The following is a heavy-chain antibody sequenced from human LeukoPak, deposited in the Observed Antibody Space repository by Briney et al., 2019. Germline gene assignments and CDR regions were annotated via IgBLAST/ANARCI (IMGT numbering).Heavy chain of an antibody. CDR2: IYYSGST. CDR1: GGSISSYY. CDR3: ARSLSRYSGYSFFR. J-gene: IGHJ4*02. Sequence: SETLSLTCTVSGGSISSYYWSWIRQPPGKGLECIGYIYYSGSTNYNPSLTSRVTISVYTSKNQISLKLSSVTAADTAVYYCARSLSRYSGYSFFRWGQGTLVTVSS. V-gene: IGHV4-59*08. D-gene: IGHD5-12*01.